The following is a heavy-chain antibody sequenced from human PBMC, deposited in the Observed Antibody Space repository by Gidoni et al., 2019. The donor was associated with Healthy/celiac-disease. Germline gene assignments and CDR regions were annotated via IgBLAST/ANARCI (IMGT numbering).Heavy chain of an antibody. CDR3: ARDYRNFRGGGMDV. J-gene: IGHJ6*02. V-gene: IGHV3-21*01. CDR1: GFPFSSYS. CDR2: ISSSSSYI. D-gene: IGHD3-9*01. Sequence: EVQLVESGGGLVKPGGSLSLSCAASGFPFSSYSLNWVRQAPGKGLEWVSSISSSSSYIYYADSVKGRFTISRDNAKNSLYLQMNSLRAEDTAVYYCARDYRNFRGGGMDVWGQGTTVTVSS.